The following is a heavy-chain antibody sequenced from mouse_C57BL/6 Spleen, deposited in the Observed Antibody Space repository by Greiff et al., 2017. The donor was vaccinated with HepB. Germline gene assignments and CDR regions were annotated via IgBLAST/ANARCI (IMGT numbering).Heavy chain of an antibody. J-gene: IGHJ4*01. D-gene: IGHD2-1*01. CDR2: IDPETGGT. V-gene: IGHV1-15*01. CDR1: GYTFTDYE. CDR3: TRGGSYGNYGYAMDY. Sequence: VQLVESGAELVRPGASVTLSCKASGYTFTDYEMHWVKQTPVHGLEWVGAIDPETGGTAYNQKFKGKAILTADKSSSTAYMELRSLTSEDSAVYYCTRGGSYGNYGYAMDYWGQGTSVTVSS.